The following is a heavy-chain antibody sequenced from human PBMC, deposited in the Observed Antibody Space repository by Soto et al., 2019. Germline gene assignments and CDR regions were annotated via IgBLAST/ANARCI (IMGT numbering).Heavy chain of an antibody. J-gene: IGHJ4*01. CDR1: WVKFSIAG. CDR2: VXSKNSXGTT. V-gene: IGHV3-15*01. Sequence: XSLRLWYAAAWVKFSIAGSSWVRQAPGEGLEWVRRVXSKNSXGTTEYAAHVXXRFTISRXXSKNMLYLQMNSLKAEDTAVYYCSPGNYRSLGIWGHGALVPVSS. D-gene: IGHD3-10*01. CDR3: SPGNYRSLGI.